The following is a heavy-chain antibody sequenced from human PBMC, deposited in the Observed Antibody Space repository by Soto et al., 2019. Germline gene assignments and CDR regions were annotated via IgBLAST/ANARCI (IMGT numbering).Heavy chain of an antibody. Sequence: QVQLVQSGAEVKKPGSSVMVSCKASGGTFSSYAISWVRQAPGQGLEWMGGIIPIFGTANYAQKFQGRVTITADESTSTAYMELSSLRSEDTAVYYCARSHLLPERYYFDYWGQGTLVTVSS. CDR1: GGTFSSYA. J-gene: IGHJ4*02. CDR3: ARSHLLPERYYFDY. V-gene: IGHV1-69*01. CDR2: IIPIFGTA. D-gene: IGHD1-26*01.